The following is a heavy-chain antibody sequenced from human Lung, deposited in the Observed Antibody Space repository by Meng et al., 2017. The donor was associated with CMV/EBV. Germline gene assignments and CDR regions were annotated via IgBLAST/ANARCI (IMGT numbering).Heavy chain of an antibody. V-gene: IGHV4-4*02. Sequence: SRPGLLKPWGTLSLTCAVSGGSISISTWWSWVRQPPGKGLEWIGEIYHSGGTNYNPSLRGRVTISLDKSKNQFSLTLRSVTAADTAVYYCARDPYATGWAGWGQGTLVTVSS. CDR1: GGSISISTW. CDR3: ARDPYATGWAG. CDR2: IYHSGGT. J-gene: IGHJ4*02. D-gene: IGHD6-19*01.